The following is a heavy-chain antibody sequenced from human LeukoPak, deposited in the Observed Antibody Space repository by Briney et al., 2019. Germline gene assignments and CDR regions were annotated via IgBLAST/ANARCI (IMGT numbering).Heavy chain of an antibody. V-gene: IGHV1-69*05. J-gene: IGHJ3*02. CDR1: GGTFSSYA. CDR3: AVGVVPAAFDAFDI. CDR2: IIPIFGTA. D-gene: IGHD2-2*01. Sequence: SVKVSCKASGGTFSSYAISWVRQAPGQGLEWMGRIIPIFGTANYAQKFQGRVTITTDESTSTAYMELSSLRSEDTAVYYCAVGVVPAAFDAFDIWGQGTMVTVSS.